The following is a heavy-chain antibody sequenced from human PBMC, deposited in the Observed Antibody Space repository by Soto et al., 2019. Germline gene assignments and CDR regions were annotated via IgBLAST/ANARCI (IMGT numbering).Heavy chain of an antibody. V-gene: IGHV3-21*01. CDR3: ARSQRNGAMDV. CDR1: ALPFSSYS. Sequence: HGGSLRLSCVGSALPFSSYSLNWVRQAPGKGLEWVSSITSGSSFIDYADSVKGRFTISRDDAKNSLFLQMSSLRADDTAVYYCARSQRNGAMDVWGQGTTVTVSS. CDR2: ITSGSSFI. D-gene: IGHD2-8*01. J-gene: IGHJ6*02.